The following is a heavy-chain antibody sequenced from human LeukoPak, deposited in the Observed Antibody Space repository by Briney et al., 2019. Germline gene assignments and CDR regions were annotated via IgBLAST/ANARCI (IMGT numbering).Heavy chain of an antibody. CDR1: GFTFSTFV. CDR3: ANPMDQLPNFDY. D-gene: IGHD2-2*01. CDR2: ISYDVSHK. J-gene: IGHJ4*02. Sequence: GGSLRLSCTASGFTFSTFVMHWVRQAPGEGLEWVAVISYDVSHKYYADSVKGGVSISRDNSKNTLCLHMTRLRADDTAVCNCANPMDQLPNFDYWGQGTLVTVSS. V-gene: IGHV3-30*18.